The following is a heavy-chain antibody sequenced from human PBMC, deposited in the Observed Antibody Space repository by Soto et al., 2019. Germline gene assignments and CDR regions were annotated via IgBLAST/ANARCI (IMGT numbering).Heavy chain of an antibody. CDR1: GYTFTNYG. V-gene: IGHV1-8*02. Sequence: ASVKVSCKASGYTFTNYGISWVRQAPGQGLEWMGWISPYNGNTSYAQKFQGRVTMTRNTSISTAYMELSSLRSEDTAVYYCARGVVGYYDFWSGYYPNYYYYYMDVWGKGTTVTVSS. CDR3: ARGVVGYYDFWSGYYPNYYYYYMDV. CDR2: ISPYNGNT. J-gene: IGHJ6*03. D-gene: IGHD3-3*01.